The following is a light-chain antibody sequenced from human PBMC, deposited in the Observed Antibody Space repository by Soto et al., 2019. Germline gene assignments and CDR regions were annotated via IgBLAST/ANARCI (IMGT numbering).Light chain of an antibody. CDR1: QSVYKNF. CDR3: QQVGSSPIT. J-gene: IGKJ5*01. Sequence: EIVLTQSPGTLSLSPGERATLSCRASQSVYKNFLAWYQQKPGQAPRLLINGASNRATGIPDRFSGSGSGTDFSLTIDRLEPEDFAVYFCQQVGSSPITFGQGTRLEIK. CDR2: GAS. V-gene: IGKV3-20*01.